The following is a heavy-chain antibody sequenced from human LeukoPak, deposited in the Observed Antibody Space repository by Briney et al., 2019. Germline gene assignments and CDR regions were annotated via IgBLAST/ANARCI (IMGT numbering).Heavy chain of an antibody. D-gene: IGHD3-10*01. V-gene: IGHV3-23*01. CDR2: ISGSGGST. Sequence: PGGTLRLSCAASGFTFSSYGMSWVRQAPGKGLERVSAISGSGGSTYYADSVKGRFTISRDNSKNTLYLEMNSLRAEDTAVYYCAKDIGSYYDYWGQGILVTVYS. CDR1: GFTFSSYG. J-gene: IGHJ4*02. CDR3: AKDIGSYYDY.